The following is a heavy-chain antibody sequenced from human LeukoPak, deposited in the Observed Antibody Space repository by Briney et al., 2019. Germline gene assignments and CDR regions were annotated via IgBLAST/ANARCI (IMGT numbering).Heavy chain of an antibody. Sequence: ASVKVSCKASGYTFTSYYMHWVRQAPGQGLEWMGIINPSGGSTSYAQKFQGRVTMTRDTSTSTVYMELSSLRSEDTAVYYCARGLPGLGFLEWLTIDYWGQGTLVTVSS. CDR1: GYTFTSYY. CDR2: INPSGGST. J-gene: IGHJ4*02. CDR3: ARGLPGLGFLEWLTIDY. D-gene: IGHD3-3*01. V-gene: IGHV1-46*01.